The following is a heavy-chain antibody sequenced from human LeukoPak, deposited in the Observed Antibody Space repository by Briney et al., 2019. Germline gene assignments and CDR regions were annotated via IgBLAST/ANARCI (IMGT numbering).Heavy chain of an antibody. CDR2: ISGSGGST. J-gene: IGHJ5*02. D-gene: IGHD3-3*01. V-gene: IGHV3-23*01. Sequence: GGSLRLSCAASGFTFSSYAMSWVRQAPGKGLEWVSAISGSGGSTYYADSVKGRFTISRDNSKNTLYLQMNSLRAQDTAVYYCAKRSGYDFWSGFDPWGQGTLVIVSS. CDR3: AKRSGYDFWSGFDP. CDR1: GFTFSSYA.